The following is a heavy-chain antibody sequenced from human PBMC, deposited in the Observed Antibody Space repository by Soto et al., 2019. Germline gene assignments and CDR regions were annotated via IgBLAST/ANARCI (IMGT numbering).Heavy chain of an antibody. V-gene: IGHV4-39*02. CDR1: GGSISSSSYY. CDR3: ARDVGDPFDLPPGYYMDV. CDR2: VYYGGST. D-gene: IGHD3-16*01. J-gene: IGHJ6*03. Sequence: SETLSLTCTVSGGSISSSSYYWGWIRQPPGKGLEWIGNVYYGGSTYYNPSLKSRVTISVETSKSQFSLKLSSVTAADTAVYYCARDVGDPFDLPPGYYMDVWGKGTTVTVSS.